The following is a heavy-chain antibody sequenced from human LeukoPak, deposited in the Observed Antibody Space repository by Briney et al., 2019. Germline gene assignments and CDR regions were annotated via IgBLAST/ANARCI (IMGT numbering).Heavy chain of an antibody. CDR1: GFSFSDAW. J-gene: IGHJ4*02. Sequence: GGSLRLSCAASGFSFSDAWMSWVRQAQGKGLEWVSRINTDGSSTSYADSVKGRFTISRDNAKKSLYLQMSSLRAEDTAVYHCVRGSGGYNPLDFDSWGQGTLVTVSS. CDR3: VRGSGGYNPLDFDS. V-gene: IGHV3-74*01. CDR2: INTDGSST. D-gene: IGHD5-24*01.